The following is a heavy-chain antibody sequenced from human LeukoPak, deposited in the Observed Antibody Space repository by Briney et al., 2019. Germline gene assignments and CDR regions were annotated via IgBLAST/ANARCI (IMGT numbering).Heavy chain of an antibody. Sequence: RGSLRLSRVASGFTFSSYGMSRVRQAPGEGLEWVSAISGRGGRTFYADSAKGRFTSSRDNSKNTLYLQRNSLRAEDTDVYYCAKGSRPGYSYGLREYYYYMDVWGKRTTGTVSS. D-gene: IGHD5-18*01. CDR2: ISGRGGRT. CDR3: AKGSRPGYSYGLREYYYYMDV. J-gene: IGHJ6*03. CDR1: GFTFSSYG. V-gene: IGHV3-23*01.